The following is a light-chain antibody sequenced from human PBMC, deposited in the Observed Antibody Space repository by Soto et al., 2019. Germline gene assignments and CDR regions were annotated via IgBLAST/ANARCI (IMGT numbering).Light chain of an antibody. V-gene: IGLV2-14*01. CDR1: XXXXGGYSY. CDR2: DVS. Sequence: QSVLTQPASVSGSPGQSIAISCTGTXXXXGGYSYVSWYQQQPGKAPKLVISDVSNXPSGVSDRFSGSKSGNTASLTISGLQTGDEADYYCASYTTSSTYVFGTG. CDR3: ASYTTSSTYV. J-gene: IGLJ1*01.